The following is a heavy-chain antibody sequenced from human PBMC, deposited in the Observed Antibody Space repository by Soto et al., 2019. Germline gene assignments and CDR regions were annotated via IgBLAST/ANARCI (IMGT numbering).Heavy chain of an antibody. J-gene: IGHJ5*02. CDR1: GFTVSSNY. Sequence: EVQLVETGGGLIQPGGSLRLSCAASGFTVSSNYMSWVRQAPGKGLEWVSVIYSGGSTYYADSVKGRFTISRDNSKNKLYLQMNSVRAEDTAVYYCAREIAVAGTGGWFDPWGQGTLVTVSS. CDR3: AREIAVAGTGGWFDP. V-gene: IGHV3-53*02. D-gene: IGHD6-19*01. CDR2: IYSGGST.